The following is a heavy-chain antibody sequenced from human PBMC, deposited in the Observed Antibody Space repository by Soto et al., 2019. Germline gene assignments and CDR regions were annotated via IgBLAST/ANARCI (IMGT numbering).Heavy chain of an antibody. CDR1: GGSVSSGSYY. Sequence: QVQLQESGPGLVKPSETLSLTCTVSGGSVSSGSYYWSWIRQPPGKGLEWIGYIYYSGSTNYNPSLKSRVTISVDTSKNQFSLKLSSVTAADTAVYYCASIPRATLRYFDWSHLPWGQGTLVTVSS. V-gene: IGHV4-61*01. D-gene: IGHD3-9*01. CDR3: ASIPRATLRYFDWSHLP. CDR2: IYYSGST. J-gene: IGHJ5*02.